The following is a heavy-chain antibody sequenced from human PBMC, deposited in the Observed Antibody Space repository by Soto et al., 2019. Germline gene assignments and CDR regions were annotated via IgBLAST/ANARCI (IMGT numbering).Heavy chain of an antibody. Sequence: PSETLSLTCAVYGGSFSGYYWSWIRQPPGKGLEWIGEINHSGSTNYNPSLKSRVTISVDTSKNQFSLKLSSVTAADTAVYYCGRGLVSPRLNWFDPWGQGTLVTVSS. CDR3: GRGLVSPRLNWFDP. CDR2: INHSGST. CDR1: GGSFSGYY. D-gene: IGHD3-3*02. V-gene: IGHV4-34*01. J-gene: IGHJ5*02.